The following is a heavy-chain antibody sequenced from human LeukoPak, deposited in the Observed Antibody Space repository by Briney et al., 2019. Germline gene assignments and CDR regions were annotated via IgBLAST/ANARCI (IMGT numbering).Heavy chain of an antibody. CDR1: GGTFSSYA. Sequence: ASVKVSCKASGGTFSSYAISWVRQAPGQGLEWMGGIIPIFGTANYAQKFQGRVTITTDESTSTAYMELSSLRSEDTAVYYCARVANYYDTKGFDYWGQGTLVTVSS. J-gene: IGHJ4*02. CDR3: ARVANYYDTKGFDY. V-gene: IGHV1-69*05. CDR2: IIPIFGTA. D-gene: IGHD3-22*01.